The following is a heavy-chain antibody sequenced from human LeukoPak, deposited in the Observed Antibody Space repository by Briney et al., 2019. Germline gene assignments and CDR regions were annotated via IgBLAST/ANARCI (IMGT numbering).Heavy chain of an antibody. CDR2: IGTAGDT. Sequence: PGGSLRLSCAASGFTFSSYDMPWVRQATGKGLEWVSAIGTAGDTYYPGSVKGRFTISRENAKNSLYLQMNSLRAGDTAVYYCARSILRSYYYDSSGYDYWGQGTLVTVSS. D-gene: IGHD3-22*01. CDR3: ARSILRSYYYDSSGYDY. J-gene: IGHJ4*02. CDR1: GFTFSSYD. V-gene: IGHV3-13*01.